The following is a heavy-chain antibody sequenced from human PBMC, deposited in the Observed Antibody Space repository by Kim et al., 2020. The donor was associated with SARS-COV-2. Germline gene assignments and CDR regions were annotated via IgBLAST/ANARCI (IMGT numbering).Heavy chain of an antibody. CDR1: GYTFSSYG. D-gene: IGHD1-1*01. Sequence: ASVKVSCKASGYTFSSYGVSWVRQAPGLGLEWMAWICAYSGNIQYAQKFQGRVTVTTDTPTSTGYMELRSLRSDDTAIYYCARESMLHVNWAFDIWGQGTRITVSS. V-gene: IGHV1-18*01. CDR3: ARESMLHVNWAFDI. CDR2: ICAYSGNI. J-gene: IGHJ3*02.